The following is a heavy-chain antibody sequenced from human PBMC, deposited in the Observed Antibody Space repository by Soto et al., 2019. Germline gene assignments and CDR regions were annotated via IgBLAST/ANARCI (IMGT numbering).Heavy chain of an antibody. Sequence: GGSLRLSCAASGFTFSDYYMSWIRQAPGKGLEWVSYISSSSRYIDYADSVKGRFTISRDNSKNTLYLQMNSLRADDTAVYYCARDMSGGTYNYYYGMDVWGQGTTVTVSS. J-gene: IGHJ6*02. CDR3: ARDMSGGTYNYYYGMDV. V-gene: IGHV3-11*05. D-gene: IGHD1-26*01. CDR2: ISSSSRYI. CDR1: GFTFSDYY.